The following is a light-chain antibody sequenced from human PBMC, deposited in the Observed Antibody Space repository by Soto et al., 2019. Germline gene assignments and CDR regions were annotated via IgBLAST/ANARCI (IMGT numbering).Light chain of an antibody. CDR2: GNS. CDR3: QSYDSSLSALYV. V-gene: IGLV1-40*01. Sequence: QSVLTQPPSVSGAPGQRVTISCTGSSSNIGAGYEVHWYQQLPGTAPKLLIYGNSNRPSGVPDLFSGSKSGTSASLAITGLQAEDEADYYCQSYDSSLSALYVFGTGTKVTVL. CDR1: SSNIGAGYE. J-gene: IGLJ1*01.